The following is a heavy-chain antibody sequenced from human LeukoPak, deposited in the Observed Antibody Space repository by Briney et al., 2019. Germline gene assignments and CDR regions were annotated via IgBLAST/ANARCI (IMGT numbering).Heavy chain of an antibody. J-gene: IGHJ4*02. D-gene: IGHD6-6*01. CDR3: ARDVAIAARPFDY. CDR1: GFTFSTYS. V-gene: IGHV3-21*04. Sequence: GGSLRLSCAASGFTFSTYSMAWVRQTPGKGLEWVSSIGSSSKYIYYADSVKGRFTISRDNAKNSLYLQMNSLRAEDTAVYYCARDVAIAARPFDYWGQGTLVTVSS. CDR2: IGSSSKYI.